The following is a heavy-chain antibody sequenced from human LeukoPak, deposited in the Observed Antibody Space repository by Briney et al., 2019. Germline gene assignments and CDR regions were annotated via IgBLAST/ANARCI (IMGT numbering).Heavy chain of an antibody. CDR2: INHTGSI. D-gene: IGHD1-7*01. CDR3: ARGTWLELLDY. J-gene: IGHJ4*02. CDR1: GGSFSGYY. Sequence: SETLSLTCAVYGGSFSGYYWSWIRQPPGKGLEWTGEINHTGSINYNPSLKSRVTISVDTSKNQFSLKLSSVTAADTAVYYCARGTWLELLDYWGQGTPVTVSS. V-gene: IGHV4-34*01.